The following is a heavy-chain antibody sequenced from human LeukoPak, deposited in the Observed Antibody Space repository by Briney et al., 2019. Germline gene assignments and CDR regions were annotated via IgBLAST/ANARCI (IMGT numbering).Heavy chain of an antibody. Sequence: PGGSLRLSCAASGFXVRSNYITWVRQAPGKGLEWVSVIYSGGRTYYADSVKGRFTISRDNSKNTLYLQMNSLRAEDTAVYYCARGLSTVATYFDYWGQGTLVTVSS. V-gene: IGHV3-53*01. J-gene: IGHJ4*02. D-gene: IGHD4-17*01. CDR3: ARGLSTVATYFDY. CDR2: IYSGGRT. CDR1: GFXVRSNY.